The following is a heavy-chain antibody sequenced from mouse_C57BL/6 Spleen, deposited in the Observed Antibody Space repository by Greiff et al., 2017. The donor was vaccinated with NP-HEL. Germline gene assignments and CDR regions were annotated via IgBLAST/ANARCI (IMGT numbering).Heavy chain of an antibody. Sequence: ESGPGLVKPSQSLSLTCSVTGYSITSGYYWYWIRQFPGNKLEWMGYISYDGSNNYNPSLKNRISITRDTTKNQFFLKLNSETTEDTARYYCAREEDYGSSGWGQGTTLTVSS. CDR1: GYSITSGYY. V-gene: IGHV3-6*01. CDR3: AREEDYGSSG. CDR2: ISYDGSN. D-gene: IGHD1-1*01. J-gene: IGHJ2*01.